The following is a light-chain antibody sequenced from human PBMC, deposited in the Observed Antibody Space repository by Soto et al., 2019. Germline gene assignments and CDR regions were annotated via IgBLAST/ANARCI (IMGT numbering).Light chain of an antibody. CDR3: SFFKSRMTNV. CDR1: SSDVGGYNS. V-gene: IGLV2-14*01. J-gene: IGLJ1*01. CDR2: DVT. Sequence: QSALTQPASVSGSPGQSITISCTGTSSDVGGYNSVSWYQQHPGKAPKLILYDVTDRPSGVSYRFSGSKSGNTASLTISGLQAADGAYYFCSFFKSRMTNVLGGGTKVTAL.